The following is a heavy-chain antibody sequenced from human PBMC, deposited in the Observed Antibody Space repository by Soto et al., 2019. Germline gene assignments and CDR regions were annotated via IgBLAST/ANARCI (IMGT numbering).Heavy chain of an antibody. D-gene: IGHD6-6*01. Sequence: GGSLRLSCAASGFTVSSNYMSWVRQAPGKGLEWVSVIYSGGSTYYADSVKGRFTISRDNSKNTLYLQMNSLRAEDTAVYYCARLGVEQLGSLWADYYYGMDVWGQGTTVTVSS. J-gene: IGHJ6*02. CDR2: IYSGGST. CDR1: GFTVSSNY. V-gene: IGHV3-53*01. CDR3: ARLGVEQLGSLWADYYYGMDV.